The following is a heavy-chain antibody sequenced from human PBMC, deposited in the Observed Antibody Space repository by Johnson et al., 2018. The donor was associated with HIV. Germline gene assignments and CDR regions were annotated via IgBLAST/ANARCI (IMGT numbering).Heavy chain of an antibody. CDR1: GFTVSNNY. V-gene: IGHV3-66*01. CDR3: FIAPDAVDI. CDR2: LHSDGST. Sequence: VQLVESGGGVVRPGRSLRLSCAASGFTVSNNYMSWVRQAPGKGLEWVSILHSDGSTFNTDSVKGRFTISRDNSKNTLYLQMNSLRAEDTAVYYCFIAPDAVDIWGQGTMVTVSS. J-gene: IGHJ3*02. D-gene: IGHD6-13*01.